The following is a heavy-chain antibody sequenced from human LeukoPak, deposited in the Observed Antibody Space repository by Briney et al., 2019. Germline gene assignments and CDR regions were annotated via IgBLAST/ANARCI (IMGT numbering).Heavy chain of an antibody. CDR2: IWYDGSNK. D-gene: IGHD5-18*01. V-gene: IGHV3-33*01. CDR1: GFTFSSYG. J-gene: IGHJ4*02. Sequence: GGSLRLSCAASGFTFSSYGMHWVRQAPGKGLEWVAVIWYDGSNKYYADSVKGRFTISRDNSKNTLHLQMNSLRAEDTAVYYCARVRGYSYVGSFDYWGQGTLVTVSS. CDR3: ARVRGYSYVGSFDY.